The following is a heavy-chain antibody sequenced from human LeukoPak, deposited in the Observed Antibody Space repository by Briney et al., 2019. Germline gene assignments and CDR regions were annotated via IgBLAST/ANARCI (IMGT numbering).Heavy chain of an antibody. V-gene: IGHV4-59*01. CDR1: GGSISSYD. J-gene: IGHJ3*02. D-gene: IGHD6-19*01. Sequence: SETLSLTCTVSGGSISSYDWSWIRQPPGKGLEWIGYIYYSGSTNYNPSLKSRVTISVDTSKNQFSLKLSSVTAVDTAVYYCAREYASIAVAGTRSPPDAFDIWGQGTMVTVSS. CDR3: AREYASIAVAGTRSPPDAFDI. CDR2: IYYSGST.